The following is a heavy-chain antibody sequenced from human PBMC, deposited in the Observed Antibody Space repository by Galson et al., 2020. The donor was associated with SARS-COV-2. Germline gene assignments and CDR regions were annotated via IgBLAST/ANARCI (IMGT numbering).Heavy chain of an antibody. CDR3: ARDCLEPTCNWGFDY. J-gene: IGHJ4*02. CDR2: IWYDGSNK. V-gene: IGHV3-33*01. D-gene: IGHD7-27*01. Sequence: QLGESLKISCAASGFTFSSYGMHWVRQAPGKGLEWVAVIWYDGSNKYYADSVKGRFTISRDNSKNTLYLQMNSLRAEDTAVYYCARDCLEPTCNWGFDYWGQGTLVTVSS. CDR1: GFTFSSYG.